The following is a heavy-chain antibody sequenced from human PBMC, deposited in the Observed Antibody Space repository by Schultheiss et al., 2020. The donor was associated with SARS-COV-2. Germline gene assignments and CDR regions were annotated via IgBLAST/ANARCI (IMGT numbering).Heavy chain of an antibody. CDR1: GFTVSSNY. CDR2: IYSGGST. V-gene: IGHV3-66*01. Sequence: GGSLRLSCAASGFTVSSNYMSWVRQAPGKGLEWVSVIYSGGSTYYADSVKGRFTISRDNSKNTLYLQMNSLRDEDTAVYYCARDASPYGDWDYYYYYYGMDVWGQGTTVTVSS. D-gene: IGHD4-17*01. J-gene: IGHJ6*02. CDR3: ARDASPYGDWDYYYYYYGMDV.